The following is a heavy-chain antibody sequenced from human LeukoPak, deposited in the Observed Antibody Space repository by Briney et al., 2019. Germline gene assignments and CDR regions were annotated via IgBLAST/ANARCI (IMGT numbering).Heavy chain of an antibody. J-gene: IGHJ4*02. CDR3: ARDRPNDYGFDY. CDR1: GGTFSSYA. CDR2: IIPIFGTA. D-gene: IGHD4-17*01. V-gene: IGHV1-69*13. Sequence: SVKVSCKASGGTFSSYAISWVRQAPGQGFEWMGGIIPIFGTANYAQKFQGRVTITADESTSTAYMELSSLRSEDTAVYYCARDRPNDYGFDYWGQGTLVTVSS.